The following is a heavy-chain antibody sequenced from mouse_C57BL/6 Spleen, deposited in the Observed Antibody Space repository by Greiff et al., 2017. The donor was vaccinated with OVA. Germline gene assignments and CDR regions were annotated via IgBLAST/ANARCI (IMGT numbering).Heavy chain of an antibody. D-gene: IGHD1-3*01. CDR2: INSDGGST. J-gene: IGHJ1*03. CDR1: EYEFPSHD. Sequence: EVKVVESGGGLVQPGESLKLSCESNEYEFPSHDMSWVRKTPEKRLELVAAINSDGGSTYYPDTMERRFIISRDNTKKTLYLQMSSLRAEDTALYYCARQSKGWYFDVWGTGTTVTVSS. CDR3: ARQSKGWYFDV. V-gene: IGHV5-2*01.